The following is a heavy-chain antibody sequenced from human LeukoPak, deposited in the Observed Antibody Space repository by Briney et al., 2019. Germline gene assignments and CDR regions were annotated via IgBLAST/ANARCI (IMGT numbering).Heavy chain of an antibody. CDR1: GFTFSSYA. V-gene: IGHV3-30-3*02. D-gene: IGHD3-10*01. Sequence: GGSLRLSCAASGFTFSSYAMHWVRQAPGKGLEWVAVISYDGSNKYYADSVKGRFTISRDNSKNTLYLQMNSLRAEDTAVYYCAKSMTGVRGDYDYWGQGTLVTVSS. J-gene: IGHJ4*02. CDR3: AKSMTGVRGDYDY. CDR2: ISYDGSNK.